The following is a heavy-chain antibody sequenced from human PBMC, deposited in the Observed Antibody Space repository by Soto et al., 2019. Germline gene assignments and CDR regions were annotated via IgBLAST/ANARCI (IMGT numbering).Heavy chain of an antibody. J-gene: IGHJ4*02. D-gene: IGHD2-8*01. CDR3: ARTKDFDY. CDR1: GYTFSGYY. CDR2: INPDSGDT. Sequence: ASLKVSCKASGYTFSGYYMHWVRQAPGQGLEWMGWINPDSGDTRYAQKFQGRVTMTRDTSISTAYMELSRLRSDDTAVYYCARTKDFDYWGQGTLVTVSA. V-gene: IGHV1-2*02.